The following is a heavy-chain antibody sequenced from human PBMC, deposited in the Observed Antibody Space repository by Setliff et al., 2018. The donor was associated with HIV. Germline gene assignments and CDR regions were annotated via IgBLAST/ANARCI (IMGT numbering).Heavy chain of an antibody. V-gene: IGHV4-39*01. CDR2: IYYSGST. Sequence: SETLSLTCTVSGGSISSSRYYWGWIRQPPGKGLEWIGTIYYSGSTFYNPSFKSRVTMSVDTSKNQFSLRLTSVTAADTAVYYCAGYDDYPLPKLIYWGQETLVTVSS. J-gene: IGHJ4*02. CDR1: GGSISSSRYY. D-gene: IGHD4-17*01. CDR3: AGYDDYPLPKLIY.